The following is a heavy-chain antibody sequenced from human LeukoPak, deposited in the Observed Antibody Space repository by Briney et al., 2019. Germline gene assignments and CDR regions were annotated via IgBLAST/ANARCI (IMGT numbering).Heavy chain of an antibody. CDR3: AKTLLYYYDSSGYYFDY. J-gene: IGHJ4*02. CDR2: ISGSGGST. CDR1: GFTFDDYG. V-gene: IGHV3-23*01. Sequence: GGSLRLSCAAPGFTFDDYGMSWVRQAPGKGLEWVSAISGSGGSTYYADSVKGRFTISRDNSKNTLYLQMNSLRAEDTAVYYCAKTLLYYYDSSGYYFDYWGQGTLVTVSS. D-gene: IGHD3-22*01.